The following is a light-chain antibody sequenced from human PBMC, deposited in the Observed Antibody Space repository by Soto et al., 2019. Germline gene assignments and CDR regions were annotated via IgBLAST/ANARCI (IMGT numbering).Light chain of an antibody. J-gene: IGKJ1*01. CDR2: WAS. CDR1: QSVLYSSNNKNY. Sequence: DIVMTQSPDSLAVSLGERASINCKSSQSVLYSSNNKNYLAWYQQNPGQPPKLLIYWASTRESGVPERFSGSGSGTDCTRTISSLQPDDFSTDYCQHYNSYSEAFGQGTKVDIK. CDR3: QHYNSYSEA. V-gene: IGKV4-1*01.